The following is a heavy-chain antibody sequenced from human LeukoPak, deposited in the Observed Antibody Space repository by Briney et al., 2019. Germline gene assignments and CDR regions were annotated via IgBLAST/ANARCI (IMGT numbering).Heavy chain of an antibody. Sequence: PSETLSLTCAVYGGSFSGYYWSWIRQPPGKGLEWIGEINHSGSTNYNPSLKSRVTISVDTSKNQFSLKLSSVTAADTAVYYCGRGIVGAPGYFDYWGQGTLVTVSS. J-gene: IGHJ4*02. CDR2: INHSGST. D-gene: IGHD1-26*01. CDR1: GGSFSGYY. V-gene: IGHV4-34*01. CDR3: GRGIVGAPGYFDY.